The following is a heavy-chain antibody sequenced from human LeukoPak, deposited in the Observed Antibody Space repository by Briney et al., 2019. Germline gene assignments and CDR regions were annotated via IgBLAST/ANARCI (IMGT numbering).Heavy chain of an antibody. J-gene: IGHJ4*02. V-gene: IGHV1-46*01. Sequence: GASVKVSCKTSGYTFTNYYMHWVRQAPGQGLEWMGIINPSVSSTSYAQKFQGRVTLTRDTSTSTVYMELSSLRSEDTAVYYCARDVVGAIDYWGQGTLVTVSS. CDR1: GYTFTNYY. CDR2: INPSVSST. D-gene: IGHD1-26*01. CDR3: ARDVVGAIDY.